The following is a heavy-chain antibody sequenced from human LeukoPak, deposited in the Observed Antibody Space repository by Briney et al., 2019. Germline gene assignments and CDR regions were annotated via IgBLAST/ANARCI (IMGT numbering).Heavy chain of an antibody. J-gene: IGHJ6*02. CDR3: ARERGGTNFGMDV. V-gene: IGHV3-30-3*01. Sequence: PGRSLRLSCAASGFSFSNYAMHWVRQAPGEGLEWVAVISHDHNHKYYADSVKGRFTISRDNPKNTLYLQINSLRLDDTAVFYCARERGGTNFGMDVWGQGPSVTVSS. CDR2: ISHDHNHK. D-gene: IGHD2-15*01. CDR1: GFSFSNYA.